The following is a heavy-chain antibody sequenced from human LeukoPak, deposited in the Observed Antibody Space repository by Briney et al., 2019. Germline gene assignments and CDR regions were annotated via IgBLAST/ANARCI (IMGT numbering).Heavy chain of an antibody. CDR2: IYSGGST. CDR1: GFTVSSNY. Sequence: GGSLRLSCAASGFTVSSNYMSWVRQAPGKGLEWVSVIYSGGSTYYADSVKGRFTISRDNSKNTLYLQMNSLRAEDMAVYYCAKIRWHAFDIWGQGTMVTVSS. D-gene: IGHD4-23*01. J-gene: IGHJ3*02. V-gene: IGHV3-66*01. CDR3: AKIRWHAFDI.